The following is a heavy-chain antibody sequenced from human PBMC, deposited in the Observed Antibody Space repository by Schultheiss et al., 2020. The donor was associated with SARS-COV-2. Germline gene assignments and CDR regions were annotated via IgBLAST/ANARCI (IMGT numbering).Heavy chain of an antibody. V-gene: IGHV3-48*04. J-gene: IGHJ6*02. CDR2: ISSSGSTI. Sequence: GGSLRLSCAASGFTFSSYWMSWIRQAPGKGLEWVSYISSSGSTIYYADSVKGRFTISRDNAKNSLYLQMNSLRAEDTAVYYCAKGSVMITFGGVIVIPLGMDVWGQGTTVTVSS. D-gene: IGHD3-16*02. CDR3: AKGSVMITFGGVIVIPLGMDV. CDR1: GFTFSSYW.